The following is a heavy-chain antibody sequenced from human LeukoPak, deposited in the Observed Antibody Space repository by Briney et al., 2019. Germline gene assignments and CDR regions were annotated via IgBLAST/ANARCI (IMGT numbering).Heavy chain of an antibody. CDR1: GFTLSAHW. CDR2: IKEDGSEK. Sequence: PGGSLRLSCAASGFTLSAHWMSWVRQAPGKGLEWVANIKEDGSEKYYVDSVKGRFTISRDIAKNSLYLQMNSLRAEDTAVYYCAGDLYSQYWGQGTLVTVSS. V-gene: IGHV3-7*01. J-gene: IGHJ4*02. CDR3: AGDLYSQY. D-gene: IGHD2-21*01.